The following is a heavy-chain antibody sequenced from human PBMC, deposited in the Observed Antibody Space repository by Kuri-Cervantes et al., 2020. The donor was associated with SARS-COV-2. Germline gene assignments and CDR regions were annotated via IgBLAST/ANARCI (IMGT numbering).Heavy chain of an antibody. D-gene: IGHD3-22*01. CDR1: GGSFSGYY. V-gene: IGHV4-34*01. CDR2: INHRGST. J-gene: IGHJ4*02. Sequence: GSLRLSCAVYGGSFSGYYWSWIRQPPGKGLEWIGEINHRGSTYYNPSLKSRVTISVDTSKNQFSLKLSSVTAADTAVYYCARTDNSGYSYYFDYWGQGTLVTVSS. CDR3: ARTDNSGYSYYFDY.